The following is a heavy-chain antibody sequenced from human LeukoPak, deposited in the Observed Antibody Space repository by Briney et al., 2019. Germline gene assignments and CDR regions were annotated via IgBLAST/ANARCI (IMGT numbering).Heavy chain of an antibody. CDR3: AREDMSHDAFNV. D-gene: IGHD5/OR15-5a*01. CDR2: IITYNGNT. J-gene: IGHJ3*01. Sequence: GASVKVSCKASGYTFTSYPISWVRQAPGQGLKWMGWIITYNGNTDYAQKFQGRVTMTRDTSTSTVYMELRGLRSDDTAVYYCAREDMSHDAFNVWGQGTMVTVSS. CDR1: GYTFTSYP. V-gene: IGHV1-18*01.